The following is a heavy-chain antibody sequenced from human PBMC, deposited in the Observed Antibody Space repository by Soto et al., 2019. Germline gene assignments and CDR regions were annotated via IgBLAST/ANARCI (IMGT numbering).Heavy chain of an antibody. CDR1: GASITSTTSF. CDR3: AKNLPRTGRFDY. J-gene: IGHJ4*02. Sequence: PSETLSLTCTLSGASITSTTSFWAWIRQPPGKGLEWVGSIYYSGRTYYNPSLRSRVTISVDRSKNQFSLTMSSVTATDTAVYYCAKNLPRTGRFDYWGQGTSVTVSS. CDR2: IYYSGRT. V-gene: IGHV4-39*01.